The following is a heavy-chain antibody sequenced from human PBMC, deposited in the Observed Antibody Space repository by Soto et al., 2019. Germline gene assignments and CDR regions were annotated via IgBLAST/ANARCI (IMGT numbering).Heavy chain of an antibody. CDR3: TKANRYCSGANCFTFDY. D-gene: IGHD2-15*01. J-gene: IGHJ4*02. Sequence: LRLSCTASGFTFSNYAMSWVRQAPGKGLEWVSTFSGSGGGTNYADSVKGRFTISRDNSKNTLYLQMNSLRAEDTAVYYCTKANRYCSGANCFTFDYWGLGTLVTVSS. CDR1: GFTFSNYA. V-gene: IGHV3-23*01. CDR2: FSGSGGGT.